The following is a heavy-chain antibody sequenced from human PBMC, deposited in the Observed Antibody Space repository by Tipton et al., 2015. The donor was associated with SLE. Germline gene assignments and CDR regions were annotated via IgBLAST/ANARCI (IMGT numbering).Heavy chain of an antibody. J-gene: IGHJ4*02. CDR2: IQHSGYT. Sequence: PGLVKPSETLSLTCTVSGGSIRSSNWWSWVRQPPGKGLEWIGEIQHSGYTNSNPSLKSRVTMSVDKSKNQFSLRLNSVTAADTAVYYCARYPLAYCSSTSCYELFDYWGQGILVTVSS. V-gene: IGHV4-4*02. D-gene: IGHD2-2*01. CDR1: GGSIRSSNW. CDR3: ARYPLAYCSSTSCYELFDY.